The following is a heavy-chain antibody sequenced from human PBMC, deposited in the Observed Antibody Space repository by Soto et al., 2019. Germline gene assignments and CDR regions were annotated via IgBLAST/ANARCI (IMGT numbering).Heavy chain of an antibody. D-gene: IGHD3-22*01. CDR3: ARDWTHYDSSGPGDY. CDR1: GYTFTTYP. V-gene: IGHV1-3*01. CDR2: INAGNGDT. Sequence: ASVKVSCKASGYTFTTYPMHWVRQAPGQRLEWMGWINAGNGDTKYSQKFQGRVTITRDTSANTAYMELSSLRSEDTAVYYCARDWTHYDSSGPGDYWGQGTLVTVSS. J-gene: IGHJ4*02.